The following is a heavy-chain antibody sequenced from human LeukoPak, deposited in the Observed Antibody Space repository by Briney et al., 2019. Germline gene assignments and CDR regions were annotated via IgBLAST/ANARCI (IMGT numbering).Heavy chain of an antibody. Sequence: SETLSLTCTVSGSSITTYTHWGWIRQPPGKGLEWIGSIYYSGSTFYNPSLKSRVTISVDTSKNQFSLKLSSVTAADTAVYYCARSLHISAPFDVWGQGTLVTVSS. D-gene: IGHD2-21*01. V-gene: IGHV4-39*01. J-gene: IGHJ4*02. CDR3: ARSLHISAPFDV. CDR1: GSSITTYTH. CDR2: IYYSGST.